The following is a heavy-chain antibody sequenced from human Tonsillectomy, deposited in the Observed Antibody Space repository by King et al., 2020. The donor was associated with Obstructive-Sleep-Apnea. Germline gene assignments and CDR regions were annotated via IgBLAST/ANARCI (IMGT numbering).Heavy chain of an antibody. D-gene: IGHD1-1*01. CDR1: GFTFSYYY. Sequence: VQLVESGGGLVKPGGSLRLSCAASGFTFSYYYMSWIRQAPGKGLEWVSYIDISGTTIYYADSVKGRFTISRDNAKNSLYLQMNRLRAEDTAVYYCARTYNWIDAYFDFWGQGTLVTVSS. V-gene: IGHV3-11*01. CDR3: ARTYNWIDAYFDF. CDR2: IDISGTTI. J-gene: IGHJ4*02.